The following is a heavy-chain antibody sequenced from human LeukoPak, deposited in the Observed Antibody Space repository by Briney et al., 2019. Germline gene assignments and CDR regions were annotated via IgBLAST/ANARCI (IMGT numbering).Heavy chain of an antibody. Sequence: PSETLSLTCTVSGGSISSSSYYWGWIRQPPGKGLEWIGSIYYSGSTYYNPSLKSRVTISVDTSKNQFSLKLSSVTAADTAVYYCASTDYYDSSGHQPYYFDYWGQGTLVTVSS. CDR3: ASTDYYDSSGHQPYYFDY. J-gene: IGHJ4*02. D-gene: IGHD3-22*01. CDR1: GGSISSSSYY. V-gene: IGHV4-39*01. CDR2: IYYSGST.